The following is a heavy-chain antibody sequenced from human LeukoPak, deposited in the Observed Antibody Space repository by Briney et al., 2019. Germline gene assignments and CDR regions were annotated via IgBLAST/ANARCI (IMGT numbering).Heavy chain of an antibody. V-gene: IGHV3-23*01. D-gene: IGHD2-2*01. J-gene: IGHJ4*02. CDR2: ISGSGSNT. Sequence: PGGSLRLSCAASGFTFSNNAMSWVRQAPGKGLEWVSGISGSGSNTYYADSVKGRFTISRDNSKNTLYLQMNSLRAEDTAVYYCAKSRGIVVVYFDYWGQGTLVTVSS. CDR3: AKSRGIVVVYFDY. CDR1: GFTFSNNA.